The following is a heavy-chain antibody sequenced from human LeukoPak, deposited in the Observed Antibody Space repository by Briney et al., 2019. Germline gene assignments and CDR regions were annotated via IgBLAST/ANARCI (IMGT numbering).Heavy chain of an antibody. D-gene: IGHD6-6*01. J-gene: IGHJ6*02. CDR1: GFTFSSYS. CDR2: ISSSSSTI. Sequence: PGRSLRLSCAASGFTFSSYSMNWVRQAPGKGLEWVSYISSSSSTIYYADSVKGRLTISRDNAKNSLYLQMNSLRAEDTAVYYCARECQLVRCGMDVWGQGTTVSVSS. CDR3: ARECQLVRCGMDV. V-gene: IGHV3-48*01.